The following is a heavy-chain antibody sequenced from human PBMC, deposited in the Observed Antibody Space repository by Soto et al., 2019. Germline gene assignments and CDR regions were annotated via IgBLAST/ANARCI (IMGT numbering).Heavy chain of an antibody. V-gene: IGHV2-5*02. Sequence: SGPTLVKPTPTLTLTCTFSGFSLSTSGVGVGWIRQPPGKALEWLALIYWDDDKRYSPSLKSRLTITKDTSKNQVVLTMTNMDPVDTATYYCAHSKYYGSGSYLYDWFDPWGQGTLVTVSS. J-gene: IGHJ5*02. CDR3: AHSKYYGSGSYLYDWFDP. CDR1: GFSLSTSGVG. CDR2: IYWDDDK. D-gene: IGHD3-10*01.